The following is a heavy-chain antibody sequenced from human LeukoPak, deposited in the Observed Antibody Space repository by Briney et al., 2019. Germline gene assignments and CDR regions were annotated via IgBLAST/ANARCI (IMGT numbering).Heavy chain of an antibody. CDR1: GLTFSSYW. V-gene: IGHV3-74*01. D-gene: IGHD5-18*01. CDR3: ATDRKIQAPPTFDY. CDR2: INSDGSST. J-gene: IGHJ4*02. Sequence: PGGSLRLSCAASGLTFSSYWMHWVRQAPGKGLVWVSRINSDGSSTSYADSVKGRFTTSRDNAKNTLYLQMNSLRAEDTAVYYCATDRKIQAPPTFDYWGQGTLVTVSS.